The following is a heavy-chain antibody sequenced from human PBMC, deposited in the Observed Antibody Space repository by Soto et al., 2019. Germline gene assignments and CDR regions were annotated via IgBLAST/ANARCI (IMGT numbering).Heavy chain of an antibody. V-gene: IGHV1-45*02. CDR2: ITPFNSNT. CDR1: GYTFTYRY. CDR3: ARSARFNGGDWDAFDI. D-gene: IGHD2-21*02. J-gene: IGHJ3*02. Sequence: ASVKVSCKASGYTFTYRYLHWVRQAPGQALEWMGWITPFNSNTNYAQKFQDRVTITRDRSMSTAYMELSSLRSEDTAMYYCARSARFNGGDWDAFDIWGQGTMVTVSS.